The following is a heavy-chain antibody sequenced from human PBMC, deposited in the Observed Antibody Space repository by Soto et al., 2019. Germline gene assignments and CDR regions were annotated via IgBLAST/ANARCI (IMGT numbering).Heavy chain of an antibody. J-gene: IGHJ4*02. D-gene: IGHD3-22*01. CDR3: AKGDSMIVVVTTPQYFDY. V-gene: IGHV3-9*01. CDR2: ISWNSGSI. Sequence: GGSLRLSCAASGFTFDDYAMHWVRQAPGKGLEWVSGISWNSGSIGYADSVKGRFTISRDNAKNSLYLQMNSLRAEDTALYYCAKGDSMIVVVTTPQYFDYWGQGTLVTVSS. CDR1: GFTFDDYA.